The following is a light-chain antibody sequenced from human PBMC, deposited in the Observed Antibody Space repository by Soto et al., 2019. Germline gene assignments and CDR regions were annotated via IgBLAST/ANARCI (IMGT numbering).Light chain of an antibody. CDR2: ACP. V-gene: IGLV1-40*01. J-gene: IGLJ1*01. Sequence: VLTQPPSVSWAPGQRVTIACTGSSSNIGAGYDLHWYQQLPRPAPKLLISACPNRPSRAPDRFSGSKSDPSARPAITGLQVEDEGDYYCQSYGSTLSARYVFGSGTMVTVL. CDR3: QSYGSTLSARYV. CDR1: SSNIGAGYD.